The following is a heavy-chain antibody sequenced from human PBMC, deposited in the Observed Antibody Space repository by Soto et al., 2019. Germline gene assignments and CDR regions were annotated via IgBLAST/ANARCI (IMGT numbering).Heavy chain of an antibody. V-gene: IGHV3-15*07. CDR2: IKTNTEGGTT. Sequence: VQLVESGGGFIYPGGSLRLSCAASGLTISNAWMNWVRQAPGKGLEWVGRIKTNTEGGTTDYAAAVKGRFTVSRDDSNNTLYLQMNSLKIEDTAVYYCTTGSVEGVWGQGTTVTVSS. D-gene: IGHD2-15*01. CDR1: GLTISNAW. CDR3: TTGSVEGV. J-gene: IGHJ6*02.